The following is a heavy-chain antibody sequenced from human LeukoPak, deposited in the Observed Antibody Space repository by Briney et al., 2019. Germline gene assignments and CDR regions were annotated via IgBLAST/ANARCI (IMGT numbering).Heavy chain of an antibody. D-gene: IGHD6-6*01. CDR1: GFTFSNYW. CDR3: ARLQYSSSDFDY. V-gene: IGHV3-7*01. J-gene: IGHJ4*02. CDR2: IKQDGSEK. Sequence: GGSLRLSCAASGFTFSNYWMSWVRQAPGKGLEWVANIKQDGSEKYYVHSVKDRFTISRDSAKNSLYLQMNSLRAEDTAVYYCARLQYSSSDFDYWGQGTLVTVSS.